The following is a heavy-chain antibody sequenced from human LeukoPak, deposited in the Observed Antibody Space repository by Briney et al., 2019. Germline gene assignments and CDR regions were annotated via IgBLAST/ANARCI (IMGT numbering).Heavy chain of an antibody. Sequence: ASVKVSCKASGGTFSSYAISWVRQAPGQGLEWMGGIIPIFGTANYAQKFQGRVTITADESTSTAYMELSSLRSEDTAVYYCAKAGIAAAGTPFDYWGQGTLVTVSS. V-gene: IGHV1-69*13. CDR3: AKAGIAAAGTPFDY. CDR1: GGTFSSYA. D-gene: IGHD6-13*01. J-gene: IGHJ4*02. CDR2: IIPIFGTA.